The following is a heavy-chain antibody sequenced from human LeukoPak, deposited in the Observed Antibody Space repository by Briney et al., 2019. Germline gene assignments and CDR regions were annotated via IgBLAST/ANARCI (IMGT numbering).Heavy chain of an antibody. V-gene: IGHV4-39*01. CDR2: FYYHGSF. D-gene: IGHD6-19*01. CDR3: ARCSGNHGADDAPY. J-gene: IGHJ4*02. CDR1: GGSISSSSYY. Sequence: SETLSLTCTVSGGSISSSSYYWGWIRQPPWKGLEWIGPFYYHGSFYYKPSLNRRLTMSVETSLCQFSLKLDSATAGDTAVFYCARCSGNHGADDAPYGGQGTRVPVS.